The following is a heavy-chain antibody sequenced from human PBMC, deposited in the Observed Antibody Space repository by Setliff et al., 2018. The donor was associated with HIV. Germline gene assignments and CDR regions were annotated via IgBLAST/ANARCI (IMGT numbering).Heavy chain of an antibody. V-gene: IGHV1-2*02. J-gene: IGHJ1*01. D-gene: IGHD1-26*01. CDR3: ARDHMSVGAWVGATSRGLFQH. CDR1: GYSFTGYY. Sequence: ASVKVSCKASGYSFTGYYLHWVRQAPGQGLEWMGWVYPNTGSTVHAQDFQGRVTMTADTSISTAYMELTSLRSEDTAVYYCARDHMSVGAWVGATSRGLFQHWGQGTLVTVSS. CDR2: VYPNTGST.